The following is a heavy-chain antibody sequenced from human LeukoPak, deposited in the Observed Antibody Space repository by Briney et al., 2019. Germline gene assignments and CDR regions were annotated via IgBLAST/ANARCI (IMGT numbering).Heavy chain of an antibody. CDR1: GGSISSYY. CDR2: IYTSGST. Sequence: SETLSLTCTVSGGSISSYYWSWIRQPAGKGLEWIGRIYTSGSTNYNPSLKSRVTMSVDTSKNQFSLKLSSVAAADTAVYYCARGVHGSGSYWPFDYWGQGTLVTVSS. D-gene: IGHD3-10*01. V-gene: IGHV4-4*07. CDR3: ARGVHGSGSYWPFDY. J-gene: IGHJ4*02.